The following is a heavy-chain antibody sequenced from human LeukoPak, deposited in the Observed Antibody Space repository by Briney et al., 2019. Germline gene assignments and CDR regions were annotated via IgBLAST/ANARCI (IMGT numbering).Heavy chain of an antibody. CDR2: IYYSGST. CDR1: GGSISSSSYY. Sequence: NPSETLSLTCTVSGGSISSSSYYWGWIRQPPGKGLEWIGSIYYSGSTYYNPSLKSRVTISVDTSKNQFSLKLSSVTAADTAVYYCARIPRKHSSGYLGPVDYWGQGTLVTVSS. V-gene: IGHV4-39*01. J-gene: IGHJ4*02. D-gene: IGHD3-22*01. CDR3: ARIPRKHSSGYLGPVDY.